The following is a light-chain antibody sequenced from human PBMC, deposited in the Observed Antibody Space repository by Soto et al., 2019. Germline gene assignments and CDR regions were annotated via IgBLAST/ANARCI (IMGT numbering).Light chain of an antibody. Sequence: QSALTQPASVSGSPGQSITLSCTGTSSDVGGYNYVSWYQQHPGKAPKLMIYDVSNRPSGVSNRFSGSKSGNTASLTISGLQAEDEADYYCSSYTSSSTLVGFGGGTKLTVL. CDR2: DVS. J-gene: IGLJ3*02. CDR3: SSYTSSSTLVG. CDR1: SSDVGGYNY. V-gene: IGLV2-14*01.